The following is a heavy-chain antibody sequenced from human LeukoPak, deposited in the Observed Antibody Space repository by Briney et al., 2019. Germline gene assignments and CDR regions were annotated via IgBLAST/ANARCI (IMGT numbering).Heavy chain of an antibody. J-gene: IGHJ4*02. CDR3: ARNALHYYDSSGYLGPFDY. D-gene: IGHD3-22*01. CDR1: GYTFTSYY. V-gene: IGHV1-46*01. Sequence: ASVKVSCKASGYTFTSYYMHWVRQAPAQGLEWVGIINPSGGSTNYAQKFQGRVTMTRDTSTSTVYMELSSLRSEDTAVYYCARNALHYYDSSGYLGPFDYWGQGTLVTVSS. CDR2: INPSGGST.